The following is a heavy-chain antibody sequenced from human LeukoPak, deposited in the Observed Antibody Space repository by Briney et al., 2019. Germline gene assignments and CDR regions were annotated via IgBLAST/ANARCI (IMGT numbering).Heavy chain of an antibody. J-gene: IGHJ5*02. V-gene: IGHV4-39*07. CDR1: GGSISSSSYY. Sequence: SETLSLTCTVSGGSISSSSYYWGWIRQPPGKGLEWIGSIYHSGSTYYNPSLKSRVTISVDTSKNQFSLKLSSVTAADTAVYYCARDFSDPTLYNWNYAWFDPWGQGTLVTVSS. CDR3: ARDFSDPTLYNWNYAWFDP. CDR2: IYHSGST. D-gene: IGHD1-7*01.